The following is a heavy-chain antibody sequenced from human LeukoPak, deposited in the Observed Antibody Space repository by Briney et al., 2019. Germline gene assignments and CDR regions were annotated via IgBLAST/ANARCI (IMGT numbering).Heavy chain of an antibody. D-gene: IGHD3-22*01. J-gene: IGHJ1*01. V-gene: IGHV3-11*04. CDR3: AKTRGPLLPEH. Sequence: GGSLRLSCAGSGFIFSDYYMSWIRQSPGKGLEWLSHIGRGGDDNNYADSVKGRFTISRDNAKSSLYLQMNSLRAEDTAVYYCAKTRGPLLPEHWGQGTLVTVSS. CDR1: GFIFSDYY. CDR2: IGRGGDDN.